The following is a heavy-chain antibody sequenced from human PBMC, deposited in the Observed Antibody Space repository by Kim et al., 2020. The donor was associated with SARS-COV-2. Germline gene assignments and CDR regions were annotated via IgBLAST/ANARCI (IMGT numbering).Heavy chain of an antibody. CDR3: ARGGGGGVCSSTSCYRVDAFDI. J-gene: IGHJ3*02. Sequence: GGSLRLSCAASGFTFSSYEMNWVRQAPGKGLEWVSYISSSGSTIFYADSVKGRFTISRDNAKNSLYLQMNSLRAEDTAVYYCARGGGGGVCSSTSCYRVDAFDIWGQGTMVTVSS. D-gene: IGHD2-2*01. CDR2: ISSSGSTI. CDR1: GFTFSSYE. V-gene: IGHV3-48*03.